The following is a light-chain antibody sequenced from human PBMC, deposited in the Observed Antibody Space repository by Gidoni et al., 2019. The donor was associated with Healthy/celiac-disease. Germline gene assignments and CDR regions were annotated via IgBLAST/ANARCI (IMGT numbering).Light chain of an antibody. V-gene: IGKV4-1*01. CDR3: QQYYSTPCS. CDR1: QSVLYISNNKNY. CDR2: WAS. Sequence: EIVMTHSHDSLDASLGERATINCKSSQSVLYISNNKNYVAWYQQKPGQPPKLLIYWASTRESGVPDRFSGSGSGTDFTLTISSLQAEDVAVYYWQQYYSTPCSFXQXTKLEIK. J-gene: IGKJ2*04.